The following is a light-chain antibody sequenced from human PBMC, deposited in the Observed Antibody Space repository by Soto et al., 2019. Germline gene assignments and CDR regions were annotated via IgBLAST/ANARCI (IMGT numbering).Light chain of an antibody. V-gene: IGKV1-16*01. CDR3: QQYDSYPFT. CDR2: KAS. J-gene: IGKJ3*01. CDR1: QGINNY. Sequence: DIQMTQSPSSLSASVGDRVTITCRASQGINNYLAWFQQKPGKAPKSLIYKASTLQSGVTSRFSGSGSGTDFTLTISRPQPEDFATYDCQQYDSYPFTFGPGTKVDIK.